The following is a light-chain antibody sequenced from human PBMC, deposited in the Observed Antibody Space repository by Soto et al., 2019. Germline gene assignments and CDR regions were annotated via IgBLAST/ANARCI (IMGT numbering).Light chain of an antibody. CDR1: QSVSSN. V-gene: IGKV3-15*01. Sequence: EIVMTQSPATLSVSPVERVTLSFRASQSVSSNLAWYQQKPGQAPRLLIYGASTRATGIPARFSGSGSGTEFTLTISSLQSEDFAVYYCQQYNNWPRTFGQGTKVDIK. CDR3: QQYNNWPRT. J-gene: IGKJ1*01. CDR2: GAS.